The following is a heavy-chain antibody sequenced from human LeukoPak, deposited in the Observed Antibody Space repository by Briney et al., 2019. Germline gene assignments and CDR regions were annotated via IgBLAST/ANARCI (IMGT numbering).Heavy chain of an antibody. V-gene: IGHV3-7*01. J-gene: IGHJ6*03. CDR3: AREAAIWFGRDYYYYMDV. D-gene: IGHD3-10*01. CDR1: GFTFSSYA. CDR2: IKQDGSEK. Sequence: GGSLRLSCAASGFTFSSYAMSWVRQAPGKGLEWVANIKQDGSEKYYVDSVKGRFTISRDNAKNSLYLQMNSLRAEDTAVYYCAREAAIWFGRDYYYYMDVWGKGTTVTVSS.